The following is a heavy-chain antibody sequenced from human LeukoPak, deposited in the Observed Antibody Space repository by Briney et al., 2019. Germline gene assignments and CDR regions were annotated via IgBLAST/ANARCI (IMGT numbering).Heavy chain of an antibody. J-gene: IGHJ4*02. CDR2: IKQDASQE. V-gene: IGHV3-7*01. CDR3: ARGVVFPTWSGPHWSDY. CDR1: GFTFSSYW. D-gene: IGHD3-3*01. Sequence: GGSLRLSCAASGFTFSSYWMSWVRQAPGKGPEWVAHIKQDASQEDHVDSVKGRFTISRDNAKNSLYLQMNSLRAEDTAVYYCARGVVFPTWSGPHWSDYWGQGTLVTVSS.